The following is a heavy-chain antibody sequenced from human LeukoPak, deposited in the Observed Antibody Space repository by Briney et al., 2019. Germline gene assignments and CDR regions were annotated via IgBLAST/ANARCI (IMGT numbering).Heavy chain of an antibody. CDR2: ISGSGGST. J-gene: IGHJ4*02. D-gene: IGHD3-3*01. CDR1: GFTFSSYG. V-gene: IGHV3-23*01. CDR3: VEPALDRSAYRGHYFDY. Sequence: PGGSLRLSCAASGFTFSSYGMSWVRQAPGKGLEWVSDISGSGGSTYYADSVKGRFTISRDNSKNTLYLQMNGLRSEDTAVYHCVEPALDRSAYRGHYFDYWGQGTLVTVAS.